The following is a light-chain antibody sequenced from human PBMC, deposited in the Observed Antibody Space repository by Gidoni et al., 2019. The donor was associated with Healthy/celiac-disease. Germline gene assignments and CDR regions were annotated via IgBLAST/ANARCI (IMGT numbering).Light chain of an antibody. V-gene: IGKV1-12*01. CDR2: AAS. Sequence: DLQMTQSPSSVSASVGDRVTITCRASQSISSWLAWYQQKPGKAPKILIYAASSLQSGVPSRFSGSGSGTDFTLAISNLQPEDCATYYWQQADSFPFTFGPGTKVDI. CDR3: QQADSFPFT. CDR1: QSISSW. J-gene: IGKJ3*01.